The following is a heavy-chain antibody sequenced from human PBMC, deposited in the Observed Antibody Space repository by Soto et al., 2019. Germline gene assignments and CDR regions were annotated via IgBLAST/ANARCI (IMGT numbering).Heavy chain of an antibody. CDR2: IIPILGIA. CDR1: GGTFSSYT. V-gene: IGHV1-69*04. D-gene: IGHD2-15*01. Sequence: SVKVSCKASGGTFSSYTISWVRRAPGQGLEWMGRIIPILGIANYAQKFQGRVTITADKSTSTAYMELSSLRPEDTAVYYCAREVVVVAATTYYFDYWGQGTLVTV. J-gene: IGHJ4*02. CDR3: AREVVVVAATTYYFDY.